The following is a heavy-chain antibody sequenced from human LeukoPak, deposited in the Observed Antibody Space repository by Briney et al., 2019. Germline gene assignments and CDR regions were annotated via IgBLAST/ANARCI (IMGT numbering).Heavy chain of an antibody. CDR3: ARETWGGLDY. J-gene: IGHJ4*02. Sequence: GGSLRLSCADSGFTFTNYWMHWVRHAPGGGVMWLSRINSDGSTTSYAGSVKGRFTISRDNAKNTLYLQLNTLRAEDTAVYYCARETWGGLDYWGQGTLVSVSS. CDR2: INSDGSTT. CDR1: GFTFTNYW. V-gene: IGHV3-74*01. D-gene: IGHD3-16*01.